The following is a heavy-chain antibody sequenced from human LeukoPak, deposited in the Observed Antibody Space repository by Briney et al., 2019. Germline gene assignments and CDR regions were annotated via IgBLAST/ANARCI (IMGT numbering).Heavy chain of an antibody. V-gene: IGHV4-4*07. Sequence: SETLFLTCTVSGASFISYYWTWIRQPAGKGLEWIGRIYTSGNTNYNPSLKSRVTMSVDTSKNQFSLKLTSVTAADTAVYYCARDLEAAGYFDNWGQGTLVTVSS. D-gene: IGHD6-13*01. CDR2: IYTSGNT. J-gene: IGHJ4*02. CDR1: GASFISYY. CDR3: ARDLEAAGYFDN.